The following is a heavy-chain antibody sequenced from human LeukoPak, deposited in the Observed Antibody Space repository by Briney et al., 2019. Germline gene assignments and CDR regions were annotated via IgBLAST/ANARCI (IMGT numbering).Heavy chain of an antibody. V-gene: IGHV1-69*13. CDR2: IIPIFGTA. Sequence: SVKASCKASGGTFSSYAISWVRQAPGQGLEWMGGIIPIFGTANYAQKFQGRVTITADESTSTAYMELSSLRSEDTAVYYCARSKPPGIAAAGSLPTLYNYYYYYMDVWGKGTTVTVSS. CDR1: GGTFSSYA. J-gene: IGHJ6*03. D-gene: IGHD6-13*01. CDR3: ARSKPPGIAAAGSLPTLYNYYYYYMDV.